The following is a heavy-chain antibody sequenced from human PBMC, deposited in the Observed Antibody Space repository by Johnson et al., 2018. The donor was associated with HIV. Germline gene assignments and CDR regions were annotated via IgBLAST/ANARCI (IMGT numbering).Heavy chain of an antibody. J-gene: IGHJ3*02. CDR3: AREGPVPGGDAFDI. Sequence: NWVRQAPGKGLEWVSVIYSGGSTYYADSVKGRFTISRDNSKNTLYLQMHSLRAEDTAVYYCAREGPVPGGDAFDIWGQGTMVTVSS. D-gene: IGHD3-16*01. V-gene: IGHV3-53*01. CDR2: IYSGGST.